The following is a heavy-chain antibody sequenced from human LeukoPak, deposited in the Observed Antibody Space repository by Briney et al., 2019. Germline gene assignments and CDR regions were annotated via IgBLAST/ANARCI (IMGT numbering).Heavy chain of an antibody. D-gene: IGHD6-13*01. CDR1: GFTFSSYA. CDR2: IYDSGST. J-gene: IGHJ4*02. Sequence: GSLRLSCAASGFTFSSYAMSWVRQAPGKGLEWIGYIYDSGSTNYNPSLKSRVTISLDTSKNQFSLKLGSVTAADTAVYHCARIAAAGIEYWGQGTLVTVSS. CDR3: ARIAAAGIEY. V-gene: IGHV4-59*01.